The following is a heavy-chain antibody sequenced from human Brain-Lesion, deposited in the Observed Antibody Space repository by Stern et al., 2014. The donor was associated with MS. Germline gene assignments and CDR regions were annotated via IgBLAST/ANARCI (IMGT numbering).Heavy chain of an antibody. J-gene: IGHJ5*02. CDR3: AGEEDIRYCSGGSCTGNWFDP. Sequence: QLQLQESGPGLVKPSETLSLTCTVAGGSVSSTSYAWAWIRQPPGKGLEWIGTIYYSGNTYSSPSLKSRLTISLDTSKNLFPLQLRSVTAADTAVYYCAGEEDIRYCSGGSCTGNWFDPWGQGTLVTVSS. CDR1: GGSVSSTSYA. D-gene: IGHD2-15*01. CDR2: IYYSGNT. V-gene: IGHV4-39*01.